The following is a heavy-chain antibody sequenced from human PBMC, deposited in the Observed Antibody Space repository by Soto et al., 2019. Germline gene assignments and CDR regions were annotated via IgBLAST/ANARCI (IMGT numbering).Heavy chain of an antibody. V-gene: IGHV4-31*03. Sequence: QVQLQESGPGLVKPSQTLSLTCTVSGGSISGGGSYWSWIRQHPGKGLEWIGYIHYSGTTDYNPSLKSRITISIDTSKKEFSLKLTSVTAADTAVYYCARDRDSYGFHDYWGQGTLVTVSS. D-gene: IGHD5-18*01. J-gene: IGHJ4*02. CDR2: IHYSGTT. CDR1: GGSISGGGSY. CDR3: ARDRDSYGFHDY.